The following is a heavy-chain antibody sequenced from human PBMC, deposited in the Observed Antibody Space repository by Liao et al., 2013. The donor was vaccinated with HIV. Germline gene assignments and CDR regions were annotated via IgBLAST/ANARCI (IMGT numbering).Heavy chain of an antibody. CDR1: GGSMNGYY. D-gene: IGHD3-22*01. Sequence: QVQLQESVPGLVKPSETLSLTCSVSGGSMNGYYWSCIRQPAGKGLQWIGRISSSGRTNYNPSLKSRVTMSIDTSKKQFSLKMTSVTAADTAVYFCARSPAPLLPSDDDSLVYYYMDVWGRGTTVTVTS. V-gene: IGHV4-4*07. CDR3: ARSPAPLLPSDDDSLVYYYMDV. J-gene: IGHJ6*03. CDR2: ISSSGRT.